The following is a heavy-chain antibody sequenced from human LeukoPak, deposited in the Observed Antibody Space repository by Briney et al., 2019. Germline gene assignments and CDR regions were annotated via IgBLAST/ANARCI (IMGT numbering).Heavy chain of an antibody. J-gene: IGHJ4*02. D-gene: IGHD3-22*01. CDR1: GCTFTSYG. V-gene: IGHV1-18*01. Sequence: ASVKVSCKASGCTFTSYGISWVRQAPGQGLEWMGWISAYNGNTNYAQKLQGRVTMTTDTSTSTAYMELRSLRSDDTAVYYCARANRITMIVVVITALDYWGQGTLVTVSS. CDR2: ISAYNGNT. CDR3: ARANRITMIVVVITALDY.